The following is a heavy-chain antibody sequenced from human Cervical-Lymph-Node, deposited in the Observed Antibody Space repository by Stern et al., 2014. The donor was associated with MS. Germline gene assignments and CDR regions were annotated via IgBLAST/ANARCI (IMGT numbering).Heavy chain of an antibody. J-gene: IGHJ4*02. Sequence: EVQLVESGGGLVKPGGSLRLSCAASGFTFSSYSMHWVRQAPGKGLEWVSSISSSSSYIYYADSVKGRFTISRDNAKNSLYLQMNSLRAEDTAVYYCARVGPFGVVNTPYFDYWGQGTLVTVSS. CDR3: ARVGPFGVVNTPYFDY. CDR2: ISSSSSYI. CDR1: GFTFSSYS. D-gene: IGHD3-3*01. V-gene: IGHV3-21*01.